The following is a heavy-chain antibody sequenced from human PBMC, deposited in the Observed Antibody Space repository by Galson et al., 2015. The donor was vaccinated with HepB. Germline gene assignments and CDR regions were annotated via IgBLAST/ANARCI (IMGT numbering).Heavy chain of an antibody. J-gene: IGHJ5*02. Sequence: SVKVSCKASGYTFTGYYMHWVRQAPGQGLEWMGWINPNSGGTNYAQKFQGRVTMTRDTSISTAYMELSRLRSDDTVVYYCARDASIVVVPAAIDNWFDPWGQGTLVTVSS. CDR2: INPNSGGT. CDR3: ARDASIVVVPAAIDNWFDP. CDR1: GYTFTGYY. V-gene: IGHV1-2*02. D-gene: IGHD2-2*01.